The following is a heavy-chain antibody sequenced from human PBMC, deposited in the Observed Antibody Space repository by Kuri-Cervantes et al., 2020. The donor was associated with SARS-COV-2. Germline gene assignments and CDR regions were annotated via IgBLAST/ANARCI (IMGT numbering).Heavy chain of an antibody. CDR3: ARVLRFGDPPDY. D-gene: IGHD3-10*01. J-gene: IGHJ4*02. CDR2: ISWDGGST. V-gene: IGHV3-43*01. Sequence: GESLKISCAASGFTFDDYTMHWVRQAPGKGLEWVSLISWDGGSTYYADSVKGRFTISRDNSKNSLYLQMNSLRAEDTAVYYCARVLRFGDPPDYWGQGTLVTVSS. CDR1: GFTFDDYT.